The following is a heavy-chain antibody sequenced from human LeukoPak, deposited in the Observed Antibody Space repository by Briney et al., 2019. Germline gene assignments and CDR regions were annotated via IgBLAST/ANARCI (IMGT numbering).Heavy chain of an antibody. J-gene: IGHJ4*02. CDR3: ARGNYDILTGPARGGYYFDY. CDR2: IYSGGST. V-gene: IGHV3-66*01. Sequence: PGGSLRLSCAASGFTVSSNYMSWVHQAPGKGLEWVSVIYSGGSTYYADSVKGRFTISRDNSKNTLYLQMNSLRAEDTAVYYCARGNYDILTGPARGGYYFDYWGQGTLVTVSS. CDR1: GFTVSSNY. D-gene: IGHD3-9*01.